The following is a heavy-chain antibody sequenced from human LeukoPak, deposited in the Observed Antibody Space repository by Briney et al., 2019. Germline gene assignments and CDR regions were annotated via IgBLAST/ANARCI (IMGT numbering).Heavy chain of an antibody. CDR3: AGDSSGYYWYFDY. D-gene: IGHD3-22*01. V-gene: IGHV4-59*11. Sequence: SETLSLTCTVSGGSISSHYWSWIRQPPGKGLEWIGYIYYSGSTNYNPSLKGRVTISVDTSKNQFSLKLSSVTAADTAVYYCAGDSSGYYWYFDYWGQGTLVTVSS. CDR1: GGSISSHY. CDR2: IYYSGST. J-gene: IGHJ4*02.